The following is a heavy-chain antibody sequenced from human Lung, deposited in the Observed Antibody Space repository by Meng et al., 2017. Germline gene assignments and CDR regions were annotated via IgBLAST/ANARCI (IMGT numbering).Heavy chain of an antibody. J-gene: IGHJ4*02. CDR3: ARGPTTMAHDFDY. Sequence: QVRLQRGGGGLLSPSETLSLTCVVSGGSFSDYSWSWIRQPPGKGLEWIGEINHSGSTTYNPSLESRATISVDTSQNNLSLKLSSVTAADSAVYYCARGPTTMAHDFDYWGQGTLVTSPQ. D-gene: IGHD4-11*01. V-gene: IGHV4-34*01. CDR1: GGSFSDYS. CDR2: INHSGST.